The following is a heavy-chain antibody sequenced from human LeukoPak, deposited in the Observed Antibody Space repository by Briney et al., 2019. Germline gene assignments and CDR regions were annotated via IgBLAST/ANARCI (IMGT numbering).Heavy chain of an antibody. J-gene: IGHJ6*03. CDR2: IIPIFGTA. Sequence: ASVKVSCKASGGTFSSYAISWVRQAPGQGLEWMGGIIPIFGTANYAQKFQGRVTITADESTSTAYMELSSLRSEDTAVYFCATHSPEWRYSGYYNFYYMDVWGKGTTVTVSS. V-gene: IGHV1-69*13. CDR1: GGTFSSYA. CDR3: ATHSPEWRYSGYYNFYYMDV. D-gene: IGHD5-12*01.